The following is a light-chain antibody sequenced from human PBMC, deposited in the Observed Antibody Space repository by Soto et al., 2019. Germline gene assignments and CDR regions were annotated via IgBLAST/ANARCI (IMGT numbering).Light chain of an antibody. CDR2: SNN. CDR1: SSNIGSNT. V-gene: IGLV1-44*01. CDR3: AAWDDSLNAL. Sequence: QSVLTQPPSASGTPGQRVTISCSGSSSNIGSNTVNWYQQLPGTAPKLLIYSNNQRPSVVPDRFSGSKSGTSASLAISGLQSEDEADYYCAAWDDSLNALFGGGTKVTVL. J-gene: IGLJ2*01.